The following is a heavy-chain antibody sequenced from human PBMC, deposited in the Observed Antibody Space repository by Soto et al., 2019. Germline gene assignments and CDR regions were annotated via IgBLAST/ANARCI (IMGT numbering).Heavy chain of an antibody. CDR2: FDPEDGET. CDR3: ARGPADYGDYGYYFDY. D-gene: IGHD4-17*01. V-gene: IGHV1-24*01. Sequence: ASVKVSCKVSGYTLTELSMHWVRQAPGKGLEWMGGFDPEDGETIYAQKFQGRVTMTEDTSTDTAYMELSRLRSDDTAVYYCARGPADYGDYGYYFDYWGQGTLVTVSS. CDR1: GYTLTELS. J-gene: IGHJ4*02.